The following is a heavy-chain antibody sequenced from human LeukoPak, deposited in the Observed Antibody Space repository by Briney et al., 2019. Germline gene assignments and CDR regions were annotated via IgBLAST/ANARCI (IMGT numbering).Heavy chain of an antibody. CDR2: IKSKTDGGTK. D-gene: IGHD5-18*01. CDR1: GFIFTDAW. J-gene: IGHJ4*02. Sequence: GGSLRLSCVASGFIFTDAWMNWVRQAPGKGLEWVGRIKSKTDGGTKDYAAPVKDRFTISRDDSKNTLYLQMNSLETEDTAVYYCTTDRSYGYYFEYWGQGTLVTVSS. CDR3: TTDRSYGYYFEY. V-gene: IGHV3-15*01.